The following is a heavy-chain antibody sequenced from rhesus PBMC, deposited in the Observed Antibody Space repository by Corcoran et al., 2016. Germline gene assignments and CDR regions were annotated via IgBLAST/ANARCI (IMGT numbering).Heavy chain of an antibody. D-gene: IGHD2-39*01. J-gene: IGHJ4*01. CDR3: ASHMETFDY. V-gene: IGHV4-127*01. CDR1: GYSTSRGYG. Sequence: QVQLQESGPGLAKPSETRSLTCAVSGYSTSRGYGGRWIRQPPGKGLEWIGYIGGSSGSTNSNPSLKSRVTISKDTSKNQFSLKLSSVTAADTAVYYCASHMETFDYWGQGVLVTVSS. CDR2: IGGSSGST.